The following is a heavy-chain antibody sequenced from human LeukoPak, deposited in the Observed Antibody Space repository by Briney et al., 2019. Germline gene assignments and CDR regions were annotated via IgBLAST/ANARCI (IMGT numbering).Heavy chain of an antibody. J-gene: IGHJ4*02. Sequence: PGGSLSLSCAASGFTFCSYSIHWVRQAPGKGLEWVSYISSSSSTIYYADSVKGRFTTSRDNAKNTLYLQMNSLRAEDTAVYYCARYGGTIASRFFDYWGQGTLVTVSS. CDR2: ISSSSSTI. CDR1: GFTFCSYS. V-gene: IGHV3-48*01. CDR3: ARYGGTIASRFFDY. D-gene: IGHD2-8*01.